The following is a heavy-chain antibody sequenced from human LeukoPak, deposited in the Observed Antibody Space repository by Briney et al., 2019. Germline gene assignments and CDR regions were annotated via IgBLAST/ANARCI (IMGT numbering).Heavy chain of an antibody. CDR3: ARDNTLDTAMVTVF. D-gene: IGHD5-18*01. CDR1: GYTFTSYG. CDR2: ISAYNGNT. V-gene: IGHV1-18*01. Sequence: RRASVKVSCKASGYTFTSYGISWVRQAPGQGLEWMGWISAYNGNTNYAQKFQGRVTITADKSTSTAYMELSSLRSEDTAVYYCARDNTLDTAMVTVFGGQGTLVTVSS. J-gene: IGHJ4*02.